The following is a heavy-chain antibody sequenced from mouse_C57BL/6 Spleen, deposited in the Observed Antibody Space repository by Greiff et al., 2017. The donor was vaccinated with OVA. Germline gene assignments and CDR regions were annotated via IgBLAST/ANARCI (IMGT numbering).Heavy chain of an antibody. CDR3: ARNRDSNYVYFDY. J-gene: IGHJ2*01. D-gene: IGHD2-5*01. Sequence: VQRVESGPGLVAPSQSLSITCTVSGFSLTSYAISWVRQPPGKGLEWLGVIWTGGGTNYNSALKSRLSISKDNSKSQVFLKMNSLQTDDTARYYCARNRDSNYVYFDYWGQGTTLTVSS. CDR2: IWTGGGT. CDR1: GFSLTSYA. V-gene: IGHV2-9-1*01.